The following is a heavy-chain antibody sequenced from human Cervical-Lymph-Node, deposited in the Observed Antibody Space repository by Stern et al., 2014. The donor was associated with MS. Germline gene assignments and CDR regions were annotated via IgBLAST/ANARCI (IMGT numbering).Heavy chain of an antibody. V-gene: IGHV4-61*02. Sequence: VQLVESGPGLVKPSQTLSLTCTVSGGSISSGSSSWSWIRQPAGKGLEWIGRVYSRGSANYNPSLQGRVTISVDTPKNQTSLKMPSVTAADTAVYYCASPLYCVGVSCTDYWGQGTLVTVSS. CDR1: GGSISSGSSS. CDR3: ASPLYCVGVSCTDY. J-gene: IGHJ4*02. D-gene: IGHD2-21*01. CDR2: VYSRGSA.